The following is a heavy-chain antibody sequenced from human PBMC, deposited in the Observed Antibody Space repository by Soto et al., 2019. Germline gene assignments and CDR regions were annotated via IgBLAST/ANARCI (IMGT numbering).Heavy chain of an antibody. CDR1: GYSFTSYW. J-gene: IGHJ6*02. D-gene: IGHD3-22*01. V-gene: IGHV5-51*07. CDR2: IYPGDSDT. CDR3: ARRWQDYDSSGYYVDYYGMDV. Sequence: GESLKISCKGSGYSFTSYWIGWVHQMPGKGLEWMGIIYPGDSDTRYSPSFQGQVTISADKSISTAYLQWSSLKASDTAMYYCARRWQDYDSSGYYVDYYGMDVWGQGTTVTVSS.